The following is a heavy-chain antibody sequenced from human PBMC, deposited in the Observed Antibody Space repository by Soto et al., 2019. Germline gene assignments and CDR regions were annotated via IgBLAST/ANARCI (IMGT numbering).Heavy chain of an antibody. V-gene: IGHV3-21*01. CDR1: GFTFSSYS. CDR3: ARGGYYYGSGSYLPSDY. CDR2: ISSSSSYI. D-gene: IGHD3-10*01. J-gene: IGHJ4*02. Sequence: GGSLRLSCAASGFTFSSYSMNWVRQAPGKGLEWVSSISSSSSYIYYADSVKGRFTISRDNAKNSLYLQMNSLRAEDTAVYYCARGGYYYGSGSYLPSDYWGQGTLVTVSS.